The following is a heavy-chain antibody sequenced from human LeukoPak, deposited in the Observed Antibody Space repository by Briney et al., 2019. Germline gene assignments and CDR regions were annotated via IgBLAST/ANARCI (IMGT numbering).Heavy chain of an antibody. CDR2: IYPGDSDT. J-gene: IGHJ4*02. D-gene: IGHD5-24*01. Sequence: GESLKTSCKGSGYSFTSYWIGWVRQMPGKGLEWMGIIYPGDSDTRYSPSFQGQVTISADKSISTPYLQWSSLKAPETAIYYCARACSLVATINSYLDLWGEETLVSVS. CDR1: GYSFTSYW. V-gene: IGHV5-51*03. CDR3: ARACSLVATINSYLDL.